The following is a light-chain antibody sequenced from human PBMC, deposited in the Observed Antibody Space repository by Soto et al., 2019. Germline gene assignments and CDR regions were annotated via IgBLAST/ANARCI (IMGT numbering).Light chain of an antibody. CDR3: QQYVYWPPTFT. J-gene: IGKJ2*01. CDR2: YAS. Sequence: EIVMTQSPATLSVSPGESVTLSCRASQSGSTNIACYRQRPGQAPRLLIYYASTRATCIPDRFSGTGSGTEFTLAISSLQSEDFALSCCQQYVYWPPTFTFGQGNKLEIK. CDR1: QSGSTN. V-gene: IGKV3-15*01.